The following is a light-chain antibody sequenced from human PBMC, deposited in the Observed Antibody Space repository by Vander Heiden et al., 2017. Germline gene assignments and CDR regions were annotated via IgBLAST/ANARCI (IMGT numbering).Light chain of an antibody. CDR3: QSYDSSLSGWV. J-gene: IGLJ1*01. CDR2: DNS. Sequence: QPVLTQPPSASGAPGQRVTISCTGSSSNIGAGYDVPWYQQLPGTAPKLLIYDNSNRPSGVPDRFSGSKSGTSASLAITGLQAEDEADYYCQSYDSSLSGWVFGTGTKVTVL. V-gene: IGLV1-40*01. CDR1: SSNIGAGYD.